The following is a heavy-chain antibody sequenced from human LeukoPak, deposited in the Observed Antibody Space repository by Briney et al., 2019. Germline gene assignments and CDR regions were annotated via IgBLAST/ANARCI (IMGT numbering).Heavy chain of an antibody. CDR2: IIPIFGTA. V-gene: IGHV1-69*06. CDR3: ASASRSYYFDY. CDR1: GGPLSSYS. Sequence: APGEVSCKAFGGPLSSYSISWGGQAPGQGVGWMGGIIPIFGTANYAQKFQGRVTITADKSTSTAYMELSSLRSEDTAVYYCASASRSYYFDYWGQGTLVTVSS. J-gene: IGHJ4*02.